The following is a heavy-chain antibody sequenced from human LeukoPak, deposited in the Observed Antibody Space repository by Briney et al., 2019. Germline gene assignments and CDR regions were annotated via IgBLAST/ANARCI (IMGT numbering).Heavy chain of an antibody. J-gene: IGHJ6*02. Sequence: GGSLRLSCAASGFAFIRYAMHWVRQAPGKGLEWLAVMSYDGNNKNYADSVKGRFTSSRDNSKNTLYLQMNSLRAEDTAVYYCARGGRTTWHGMDVWGQGTTVTVSS. D-gene: IGHD4-17*01. CDR1: GFAFIRYA. CDR3: ARGGRTTWHGMDV. V-gene: IGHV3-30-3*01. CDR2: MSYDGNNK.